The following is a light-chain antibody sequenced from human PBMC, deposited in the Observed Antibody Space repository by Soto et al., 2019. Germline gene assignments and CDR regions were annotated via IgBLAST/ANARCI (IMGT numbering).Light chain of an antibody. V-gene: IGLV3-21*02. J-gene: IGLJ1*01. CDR3: QVWDSSSDHPGYV. CDR2: DDS. Sequence: SYELTQPPSVSVAPGQTARITCGGNNIGSKSVHWYQQKPGQAPVLVVYDDSDRPSGMPERFSGSNSGNTATLTISRVEAGDEADYYCQVWDSSSDHPGYVFGTGTKLTVL. CDR1: NIGSKS.